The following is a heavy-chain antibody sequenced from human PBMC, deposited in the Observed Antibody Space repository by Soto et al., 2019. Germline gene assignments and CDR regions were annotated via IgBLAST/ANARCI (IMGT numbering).Heavy chain of an antibody. V-gene: IGHV3-53*01. CDR2: IYSGGNT. CDR3: ATGSGTYRRTFDY. Sequence: EVQVVESGGGLIQPGGSLRLSCAASGFTVSSYHMTWVRQAPGKGLEWVSLIYSGGNTYYADSVRGRFTSSRDNSKETLYLQMNSLRAEDTAMYYCATGSGTYRRTFDYWGQGTLVSVSS. CDR1: GFTVSSYH. D-gene: IGHD1-26*01. J-gene: IGHJ4*02.